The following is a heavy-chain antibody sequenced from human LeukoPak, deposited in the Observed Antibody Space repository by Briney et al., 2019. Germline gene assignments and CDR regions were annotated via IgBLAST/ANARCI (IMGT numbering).Heavy chain of an antibody. CDR1: GFTFSSYS. CDR3: ARDREWELPDYSFDY. D-gene: IGHD1-26*01. Sequence: PGGSLRLSCAASGFTFSSYSMNWVRQAPGKGLEWVSSISSSSSYIYYADSVKGRFTISRDNAKNSLYLQMNSLRAEDTAVYYCARDREWELPDYSFDYWGQGTLVTVSS. CDR2: ISSSSSYI. J-gene: IGHJ4*02. V-gene: IGHV3-21*01.